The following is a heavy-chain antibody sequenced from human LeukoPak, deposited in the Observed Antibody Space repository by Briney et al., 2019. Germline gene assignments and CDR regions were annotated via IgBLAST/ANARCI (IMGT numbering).Heavy chain of an antibody. V-gene: IGHV3-30-3*01. Sequence: GGSLRLSCAASGFIFSNYAIHWVRQAPGKGLEWVAVILYDGSSEYYADSVKGRFTISRDNSKNTVYLQMNSLRPEVTAVYYCARMNRGSGDYWGQGTLVTVSS. D-gene: IGHD6-25*01. CDR3: ARMNRGSGDY. J-gene: IGHJ4*02. CDR2: ILYDGSSE. CDR1: GFIFSNYA.